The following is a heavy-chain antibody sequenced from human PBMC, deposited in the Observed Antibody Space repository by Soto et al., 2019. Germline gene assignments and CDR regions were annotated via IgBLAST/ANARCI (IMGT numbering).Heavy chain of an antibody. V-gene: IGHV3-30*01. CDR1: GFTFRLFT. CDR3: ARDPYDGSAYYPHYLDF. D-gene: IGHD3-22*01. J-gene: IGHJ4*02. CDR2: ISSDGSSQ. Sequence: GGSLRLSCAASGFTFRLFTMHWVRQAPGKGLEWVPVISSDGSSQSYADSVKGRFTISTDKSQTTLYLQMNSLRSEDTAVYFCARDPYDGSAYYPHYLDFWGRGTLVTVSS.